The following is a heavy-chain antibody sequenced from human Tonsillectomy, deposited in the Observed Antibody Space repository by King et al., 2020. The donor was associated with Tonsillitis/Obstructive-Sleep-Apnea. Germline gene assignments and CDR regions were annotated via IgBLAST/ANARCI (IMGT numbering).Heavy chain of an antibody. CDR2: IYYSGTT. CDR3: ARTSLDSGDYECTYYMDG. V-gene: IGHV4-59*01. D-gene: IGHD4-17*01. CDR1: DDSISSYY. J-gene: IGHJ6*03. Sequence: VQLQESGPGLVKPSETLSLTCTVSDDSISSYYWSWIRHPPGKGLEWIAYIYYSGTTNYNPSLKSRVTISLDTSQNQFSLKLSSVTAADTAVYYCARTSLDSGDYECTYYMDGWGKGTTASVSS.